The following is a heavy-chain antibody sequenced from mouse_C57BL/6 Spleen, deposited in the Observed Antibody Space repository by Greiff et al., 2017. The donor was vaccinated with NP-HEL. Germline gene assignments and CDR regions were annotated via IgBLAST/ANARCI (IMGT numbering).Heavy chain of an antibody. CDR2: IYPGDGDT. J-gene: IGHJ2*01. Sequence: QVQLQQSGPELVKPGASVKISCKASGYAFSSSWMNWVKQRPGKGLEWIGRIYPGDGDTNYNGKFKGKATLTADKSSSTAYMQLSSLTSEDSAVYFCARWGLDYYGSRDYFDYWGQGTTLTVSS. D-gene: IGHD1-1*01. V-gene: IGHV1-82*01. CDR1: GYAFSSSW. CDR3: ARWGLDYYGSRDYFDY.